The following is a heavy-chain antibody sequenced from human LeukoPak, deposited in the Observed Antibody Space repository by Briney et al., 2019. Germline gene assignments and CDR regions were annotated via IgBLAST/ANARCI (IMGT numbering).Heavy chain of an antibody. D-gene: IGHD6-19*01. J-gene: IGHJ4*02. CDR1: GFTFSSYG. V-gene: IGHV3-30*02. Sequence: GGSLRLPCAASGFTFSSYGMHWVRQAPGKGLEWVAFIRYDGSNKYYADSVKGRFTISRDNSKNTLYLQMNSLRPEDTAVYYCARDGYNSGSFDSWGQGTLVTVSS. CDR3: ARDGYNSGSFDS. CDR2: IRYDGSNK.